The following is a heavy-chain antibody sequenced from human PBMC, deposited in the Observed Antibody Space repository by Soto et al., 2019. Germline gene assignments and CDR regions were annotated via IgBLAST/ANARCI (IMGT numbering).Heavy chain of an antibody. CDR3: AKDSGPPRSSAYYYYYMDV. D-gene: IGHD6-6*01. CDR1: GFTFSSYG. V-gene: IGHV3-30*18. CDR2: ISYDGSNK. J-gene: IGHJ6*03. Sequence: GGSLRLSCAASGFTFSSYGMHWVRQAPGKGLEWVAVISYDGSNKYYADSVKGRFTISRDNSKNTLYLQMNSLRAEDTAVYYCAKDSGPPRSSAYYYYYMDVWGKGTTVTVSS.